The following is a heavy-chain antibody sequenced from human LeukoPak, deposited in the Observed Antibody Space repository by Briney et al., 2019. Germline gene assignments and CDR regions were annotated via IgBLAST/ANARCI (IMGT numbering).Heavy chain of an antibody. CDR1: GGTFSSYA. CDR2: IIPIFGTA. V-gene: IGHV1-69*05. CDR3: ARHRLHRLYYDSSGYYHAAFDI. D-gene: IGHD3-22*01. J-gene: IGHJ3*02. Sequence: GASVKVSCKASGGTFSSYAISWVRQAPGQGLEWMGGIIPIFGTANYAQKLQGRVTMTTDTSTNTAYMELMSLRSDDTAVYYCARHRLHRLYYDSSGYYHAAFDIWGQGTMVTASS.